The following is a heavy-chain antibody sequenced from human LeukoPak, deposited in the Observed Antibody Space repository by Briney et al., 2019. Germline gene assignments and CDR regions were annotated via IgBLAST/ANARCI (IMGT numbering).Heavy chain of an antibody. Sequence: SETLSLTCTVSGGSISSYYWRWIRQPAGKGLEWIGRIYTSGSTNYNPSLKSRVTISVDKSKNQCSLKQSSVTAADTAVYYCAREELGYCSSTSCPHFDYWGQGTLVTVSS. V-gene: IGHV4-4*07. J-gene: IGHJ4*02. D-gene: IGHD2-2*01. CDR1: GGSISSYY. CDR3: AREELGYCSSTSCPHFDY. CDR2: IYTSGST.